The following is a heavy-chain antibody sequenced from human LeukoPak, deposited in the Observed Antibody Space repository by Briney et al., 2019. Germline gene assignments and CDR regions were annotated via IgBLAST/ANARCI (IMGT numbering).Heavy chain of an antibody. CDR1: GGSFSGYY. CDR2: INHSGST. J-gene: IGHJ3*02. Sequence: PSETLSLTCAVYGGSFSGYYWSWIRQPPGKGLEWIGEINHSGSTNYNPSLKSRVTISVDTSKNQFSLKLSSVTAADTAVYYCARDHSSSWYRGAFDIWGQGTMVTVSS. D-gene: IGHD6-13*01. V-gene: IGHV4-34*01. CDR3: ARDHSSSWYRGAFDI.